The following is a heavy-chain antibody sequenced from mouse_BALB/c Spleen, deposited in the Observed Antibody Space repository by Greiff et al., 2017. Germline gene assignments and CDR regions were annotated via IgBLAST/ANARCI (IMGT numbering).Heavy chain of an antibody. D-gene: IGHD2-10*02. Sequence: EVQLVESGGGLVQPGGSRKLSCAASGFTFSSFGMHWVRQAPEKGLEWVAYISSGSSTIYYADTVKGRFTISRDNPKNTLFLQMTSLRSEDTAMYYCARSGPYGNYAMDYWGQGTSVTVSS. CDR1: GFTFSSFG. CDR3: ARSGPYGNYAMDY. J-gene: IGHJ4*01. CDR2: ISSGSSTI. V-gene: IGHV5-17*02.